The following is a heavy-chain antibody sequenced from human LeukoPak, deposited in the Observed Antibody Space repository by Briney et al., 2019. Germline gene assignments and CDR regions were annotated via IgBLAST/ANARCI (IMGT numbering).Heavy chain of an antibody. CDR1: GFTFFTYG. J-gene: IGHJ4*02. D-gene: IGHD6-13*01. CDR3: ARGWHASSWLSEF. Sequence: PGGSLRLSCAASGFTFFTYGMHWVRQAPGKGLEWVAFIRYDGSNKYYADSVEGRFTVSRDNSKNTMYLQMNSLRAEDTAVYYCARGWHASSWLSEFWGQGTLVTVS. CDR2: IRYDGSNK. V-gene: IGHV3-30*02.